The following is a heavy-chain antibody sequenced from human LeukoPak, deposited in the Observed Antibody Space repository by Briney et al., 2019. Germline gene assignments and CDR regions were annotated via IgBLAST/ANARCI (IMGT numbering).Heavy chain of an antibody. CDR2: INPNSGDT. V-gene: IGHV1-2*04. J-gene: IGHJ4*02. CDR1: GYTFAGYF. Sequence: GASVKVSCKASGYTFAGYFIHWVRQAPGQGLEWIGRINPNSGDTEYAPKFQGWVTMTRDTSISTAYVEVRRLISDDTAVYYCARDLASTSNWEFDFWGQGTLVIVSS. CDR3: ARDLASTSNWEFDF. D-gene: IGHD1-26*01.